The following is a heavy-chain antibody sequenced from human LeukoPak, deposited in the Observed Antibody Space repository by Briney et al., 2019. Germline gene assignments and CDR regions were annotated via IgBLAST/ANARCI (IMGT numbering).Heavy chain of an antibody. J-gene: IGHJ4*02. CDR3: ARLDDSSGYSFDY. V-gene: IGHV4-34*01. CDR1: DGSFTDYH. CDR2: INRSGST. Sequence: SETLSLTCAVYDGSFTDYHWTWIRQPPGKGLEWIGEINRSGSTRYSPSLKSRVTISVDTPKNQFSLKLSSVTAADTAVYYCARLDDSSGYSFDYWGQGTLVTVSS. D-gene: IGHD3-22*01.